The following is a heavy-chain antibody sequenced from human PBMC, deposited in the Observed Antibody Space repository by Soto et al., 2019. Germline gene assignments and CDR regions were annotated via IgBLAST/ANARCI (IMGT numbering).Heavy chain of an antibody. D-gene: IGHD3-3*01. J-gene: IGHJ4*02. CDR3: ARVPSWSGYYYYFDY. CDR2: ISAYNGNT. CDR1: GYTFTSYG. V-gene: IGHV1-18*01. Sequence: ASVKVSCKASGYTFTSYGISWVRQAPGQGLEWMGWISAYNGNTNYAQKLQGRVTMTTDTSTSTAYMELRSLRSDDTAVYYCARVPSWSGYYYYFDYWGQGTLVTVSS.